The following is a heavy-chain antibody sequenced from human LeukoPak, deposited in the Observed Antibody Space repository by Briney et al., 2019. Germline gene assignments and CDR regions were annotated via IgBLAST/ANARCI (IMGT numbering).Heavy chain of an antibody. Sequence: GGSLRLSCAASGFTFSSYAMSWVRQAPGKGLEWVSAIRGSGGSTNYGDSVKGRFTIFRDNSKNTLYLQMNSLRAEDTAVYYCAELGITMIGGVWGKGTTVTISS. V-gene: IGHV3-23*01. J-gene: IGHJ6*04. D-gene: IGHD3-10*02. CDR1: GFTFSSYA. CDR3: AELGITMIGGV. CDR2: IRGSGGST.